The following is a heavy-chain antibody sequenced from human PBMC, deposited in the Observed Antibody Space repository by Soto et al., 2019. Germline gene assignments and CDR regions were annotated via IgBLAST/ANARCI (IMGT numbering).Heavy chain of an antibody. CDR3: ASSNIAATGFYYYGMDV. J-gene: IGHJ6*02. D-gene: IGHD6-13*01. V-gene: IGHV4-39*01. Sequence: SETLSLTCTVSGGSISSSSYYWGWIRQPPGKGLEWIGSIYYSGSTYYNPSLKSRVTISVDTSKNQFSLKLSSVTAAGTAVYYCASSNIAATGFYYYGMDVWGRGTTVTVSS. CDR1: GGSISSSSYY. CDR2: IYYSGST.